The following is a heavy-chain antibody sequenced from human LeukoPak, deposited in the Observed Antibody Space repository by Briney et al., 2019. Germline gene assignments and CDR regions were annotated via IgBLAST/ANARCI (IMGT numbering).Heavy chain of an antibody. J-gene: IGHJ3*02. CDR3: ARVYWNYAFDI. V-gene: IGHV4-30-4*08. CDR2: IYYSGST. CDR1: GGSISSGDYY. D-gene: IGHD1-7*01. Sequence: SETLSLTCTVSGGSISSGDYYWSWIRQPPGKGLEWIGYIYYSGSTYYNPSLKSRVTISVDTPKNQFSLKLSSVTAADTAVYYCARVYWNYAFDIWGQGTMVTVSS.